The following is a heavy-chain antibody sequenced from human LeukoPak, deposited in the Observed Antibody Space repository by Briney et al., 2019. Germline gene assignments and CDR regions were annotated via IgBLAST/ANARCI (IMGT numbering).Heavy chain of an antibody. CDR1: GFTFSSYG. Sequence: GGSLRLSCAASGFTFSSYGMHWVRQAPGKGLXXXXXIWYDGSNKYYADSVXGRFTISRDNSKNTLYLQMNSLRAEDTAVYYCASVLYCSGGSCYPDYWGQGTLVTVSS. D-gene: IGHD2-15*01. CDR2: IWYDGSNK. CDR3: ASVLYCSGGSCYPDY. J-gene: IGHJ4*02. V-gene: IGHV3-33*01.